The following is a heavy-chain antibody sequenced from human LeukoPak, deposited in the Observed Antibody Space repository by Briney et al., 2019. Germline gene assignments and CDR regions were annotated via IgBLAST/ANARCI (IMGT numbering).Heavy chain of an antibody. CDR2: IYYSGST. D-gene: IGHD1-7*01. CDR1: GGSISSSSYY. V-gene: IGHV4-39*02. CDR3: AREGSVTGTFDY. J-gene: IGHJ4*02. Sequence: PSETLSLTCTVSGGSISSSSYYWGWIRQPPGKGLEWIGSIYYSGSTYYNPPLKSRVTISVDTSKNQFSLKLSSVTAADTAVYYCAREGSVTGTFDYWGQGTLVTVFS.